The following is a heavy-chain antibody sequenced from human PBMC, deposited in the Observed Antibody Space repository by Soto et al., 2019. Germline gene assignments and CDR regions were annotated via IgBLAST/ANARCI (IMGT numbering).Heavy chain of an antibody. Sequence: EVQLLESGGGLVQPGGSLRLSCAASGFTFSSYAMSWVRQASGKGLEWVSTISGGGGTTYYADSVKGRFTIPRDNSKNTLFLQMNSLRAEDTAVYYCAKDRTFGGNWYTGDYWGQGTLVTVSS. J-gene: IGHJ4*02. D-gene: IGHD6-13*01. CDR3: AKDRTFGGNWYTGDY. CDR1: GFTFSSYA. CDR2: ISGGGGTT. V-gene: IGHV3-23*01.